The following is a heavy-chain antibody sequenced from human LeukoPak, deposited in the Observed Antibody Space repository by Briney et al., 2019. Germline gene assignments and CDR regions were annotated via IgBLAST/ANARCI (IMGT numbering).Heavy chain of an antibody. J-gene: IGHJ4*02. D-gene: IGHD2-2*02. CDR3: AKVLLGYCSSTSCYTTYYFDY. V-gene: IGHV3-23*01. Sequence: GGSLRLSCAASGFTFSSYAMSWVRQAPGKGLEWVSAISGSGGSTYYADSAKGRFTISRDNSKNTLYLQMNSLRAEDTAVYYCAKVLLGYCSSTSCYTTYYFDYWGQGTLVTVSS. CDR1: GFTFSSYA. CDR2: ISGSGGST.